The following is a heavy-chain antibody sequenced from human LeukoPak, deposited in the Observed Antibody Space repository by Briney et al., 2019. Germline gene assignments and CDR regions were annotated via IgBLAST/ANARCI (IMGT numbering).Heavy chain of an antibody. J-gene: IGHJ4*02. CDR1: GYTFISYY. D-gene: IGHD3-10*01. V-gene: IGHV1-46*01. Sequence: ASVKVSCKASGYTFISYYMHWVRQAPGQGLEWMGIINPSGGGTSYAQKFQGRVTMTRDTSTSTIYMELSSLRSEDTAVYYCASGASSGSYYKFAGDWGQGTLVTVSS. CDR2: INPSGGGT. CDR3: ASGASSGSYYKFAGD.